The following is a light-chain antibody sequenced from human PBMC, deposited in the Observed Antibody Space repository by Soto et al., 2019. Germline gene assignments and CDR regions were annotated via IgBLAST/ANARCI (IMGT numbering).Light chain of an antibody. CDR1: QTVNNS. J-gene: IGKJ5*01. Sequence: VMTQAPATLSVSPGDRATLSCRASQTVNNSVAWYQRKDGQAPRLLIYGASTMATEVPARFSGSGSGTEFTLTISSLQSEDSAVYYCQHRMNWPLTFGQGTRLEIK. CDR3: QHRMNWPLT. CDR2: GAS. V-gene: IGKV3-15*01.